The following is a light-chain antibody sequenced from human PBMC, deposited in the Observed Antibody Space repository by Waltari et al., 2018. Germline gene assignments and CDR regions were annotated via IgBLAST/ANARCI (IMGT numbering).Light chain of an antibody. CDR1: NIERQS. CDR2: DDS. CDR3: QLWDSRSNHLV. J-gene: IGLJ3*02. Sequence: SYVVTQPPSGSVAPGQTATIPCDGDNIERQSVHWYQQKAGQAPVLVVYDDSDRPPGIPARLSGSNSGNTATLTIRRVEAGDEADYYCQLWDSRSNHLVFGGGTKLTVL. V-gene: IGLV3-21*02.